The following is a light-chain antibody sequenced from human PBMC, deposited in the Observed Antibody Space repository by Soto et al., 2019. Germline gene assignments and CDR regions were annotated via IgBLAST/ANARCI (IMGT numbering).Light chain of an antibody. CDR1: QSISSY. V-gene: IGKV1-39*01. CDR2: AAS. J-gene: IGKJ1*01. Sequence: DIQMTQSPSSLSASVGDRVTITCRASQSISSYLNWYQQKPGKAPKLLIYAASSLQSGVPSRFSGSGSGTDFTLTISSLQPEDFAIYYCQQSYSTWTFGQGTKVEIK. CDR3: QQSYSTWT.